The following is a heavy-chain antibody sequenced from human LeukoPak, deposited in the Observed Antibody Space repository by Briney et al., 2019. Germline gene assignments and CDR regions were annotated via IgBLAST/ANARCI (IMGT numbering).Heavy chain of an antibody. CDR3: ARPRLGGSGWLHPFDY. CDR1: GYSSTSYW. J-gene: IGHJ4*02. D-gene: IGHD6-19*01. CDR2: IYPGDSDT. Sequence: GESLKISCKGSGYSSTSYWIGWVRQMPGKGLEWMGIIYPGDSDTRYSPSFQGQVTISADKSISTAYLQWSSLKASDTAMYYCARPRLGGSGWLHPFDYWGQGTLVTVSS. V-gene: IGHV5-51*01.